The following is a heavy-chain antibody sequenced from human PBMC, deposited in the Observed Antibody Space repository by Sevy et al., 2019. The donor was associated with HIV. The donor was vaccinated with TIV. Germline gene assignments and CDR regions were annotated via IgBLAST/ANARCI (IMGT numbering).Heavy chain of an antibody. V-gene: IGHV1-2*02. D-gene: IGHD2-15*01. Sequence: ASVKVSCKASGHTFTAYYVHWVRQAPGQGLEWMGWINPNSGDTNYAQKFQARITLTSDTSITTTYMELTFLTSDDTAIYYCATPEAPCSGDSCHDFDYWGQGTLVTVSS. J-gene: IGHJ4*02. CDR2: INPNSGDT. CDR3: ATPEAPCSGDSCHDFDY. CDR1: GHTFTAYY.